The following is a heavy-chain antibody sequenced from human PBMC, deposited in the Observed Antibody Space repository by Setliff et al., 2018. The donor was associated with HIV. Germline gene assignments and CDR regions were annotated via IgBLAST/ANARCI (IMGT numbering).Heavy chain of an antibody. D-gene: IGHD3-10*01. CDR3: ARVPGARPYSYYSMDV. V-gene: IGHV1-18*01. CDR1: GYTFTNYG. Sequence: ASVKVSCKASGYTFTNYGISWVRQAPGQGLEWMGWISAYNGNTNYAQKLQGRVALTTDTSTSTADMELRSLRSDDTAVYYCARVPGARPYSYYSMDVWGKGTTVTV. J-gene: IGHJ6*03. CDR2: ISAYNGNT.